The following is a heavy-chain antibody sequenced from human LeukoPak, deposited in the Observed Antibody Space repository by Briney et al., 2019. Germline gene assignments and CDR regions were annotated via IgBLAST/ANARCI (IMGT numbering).Heavy chain of an antibody. CDR1: GYSFTTSW. V-gene: IGHV5-51*01. CDR2: IYPGDSDT. D-gene: IGHD2-15*01. CDR3: VRNSAHCSGGSCYHTH. J-gene: IGHJ4*02. Sequence: GESLKISCKGSGYSFTTSWIGWVRQMPGKGLEWMGIIYPGDSDTIYSPSFQGQVTISADKSLSTAYLQWSSLKASDTAMYYCVRNSAHCSGGSCYHTHWGQGTLVTVSP.